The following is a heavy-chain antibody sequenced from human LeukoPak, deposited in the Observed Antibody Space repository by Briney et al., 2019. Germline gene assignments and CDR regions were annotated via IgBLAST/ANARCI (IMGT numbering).Heavy chain of an antibody. CDR3: ARLELRDGYNFDY. D-gene: IGHD5-24*01. CDR2: IYPGDSDT. V-gene: IGHV5-51*01. Sequence: GESLQISCKGSGYSFTSYWIGRVRQMPGKGLEWMGIIYPGDSDTRYSPSFQGQVTISADKSISTAYLQWSSLKASDTAMYYCARLELRDGYNFDYWGQGTLVTVSS. J-gene: IGHJ4*02. CDR1: GYSFTSYW.